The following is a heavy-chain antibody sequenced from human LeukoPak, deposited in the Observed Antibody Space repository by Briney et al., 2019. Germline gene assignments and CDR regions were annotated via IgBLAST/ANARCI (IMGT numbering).Heavy chain of an antibody. V-gene: IGHV3-30-3*01. CDR1: GFTFSSYA. J-gene: IGHJ4*02. D-gene: IGHD3-22*01. Sequence: GGSLRLSCAASGFTFSSYAMHWVRQAPGKGLEWVAVISYDGSNKYYADSVKGRFTISRDNSKNTLYLQMNSLRVEDTAVYYCAGASDYYDSSGPGYWGQGTLVTVSS. CDR3: AGASDYYDSSGPGY. CDR2: ISYDGSNK.